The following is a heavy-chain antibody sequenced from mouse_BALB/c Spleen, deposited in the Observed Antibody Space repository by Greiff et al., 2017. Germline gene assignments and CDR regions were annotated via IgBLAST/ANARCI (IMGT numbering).Heavy chain of an antibody. D-gene: IGHD2-4*01. V-gene: IGHV14-3*02. CDR1: GFNIKDTY. Sequence: VQLQQSGAELVKPGASVKLSCTASGFNIKDTYMHWVKQRPEQGLEWIGRIDPANGNTKYDPKFQGKATITADTSSNTAYLQLSSLTSEDTAVYYCARGDDYDYYAMDYWGQGTSVTVSS. J-gene: IGHJ4*01. CDR3: ARGDDYDYYAMDY. CDR2: IDPANGNT.